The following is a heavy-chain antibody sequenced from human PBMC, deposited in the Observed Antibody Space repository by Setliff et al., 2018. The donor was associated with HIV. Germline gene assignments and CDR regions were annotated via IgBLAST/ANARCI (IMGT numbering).Heavy chain of an antibody. CDR2: IYPGDSDT. Sequence: PGESLKISCKASGYRFTNYCIGWVRQMPGKGLEWMGIIYPGDSDTRYSPSFQGQVTISADKSISTAYLQWSSLKASDTAMYYCARHRTMVRGSYGMDVWGQGTTVTVSS. CDR1: GYRFTNYC. J-gene: IGHJ6*02. D-gene: IGHD3-10*01. V-gene: IGHV5-51*01. CDR3: ARHRTMVRGSYGMDV.